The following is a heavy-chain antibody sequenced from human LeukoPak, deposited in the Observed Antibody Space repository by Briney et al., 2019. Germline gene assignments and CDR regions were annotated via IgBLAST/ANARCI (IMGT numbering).Heavy chain of an antibody. CDR1: GFTFSSYS. CDR3: ARGLLWFGEFNDAFDI. CDR2: ISSSSSYI. V-gene: IGHV3-21*01. J-gene: IGHJ3*02. Sequence: PGGSLRLSCAASGFTFSSYSMNWVRQAPGKGLEWVSSISSSSSYIYYADSVKGRFTISRDNAKNSLYLQMNSLRAEDTAVYYCARGLLWFGEFNDAFDIWGQGTMVTVSS. D-gene: IGHD3-10*01.